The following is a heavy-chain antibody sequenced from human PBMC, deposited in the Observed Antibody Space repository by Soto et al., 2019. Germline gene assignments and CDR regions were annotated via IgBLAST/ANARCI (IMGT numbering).Heavy chain of an antibody. D-gene: IGHD3-22*01. V-gene: IGHV3-11*01. CDR2: ISSSGSTI. Sequence: GGSLRLSCAASGFTFSDYYMSWIRQAPGKGLEWVSYISSSGSTIYYADSVKGRFTISRDNAKNSLYLQMNSLRAEDTAVYYCARLIFYYYSSGPHFDYWGQGTLVTVSS. CDR1: GFTFSDYY. CDR3: ARLIFYYYSSGPHFDY. J-gene: IGHJ4*02.